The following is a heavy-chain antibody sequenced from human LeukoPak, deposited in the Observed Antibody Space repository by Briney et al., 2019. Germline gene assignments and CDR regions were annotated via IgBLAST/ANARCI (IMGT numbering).Heavy chain of an antibody. V-gene: IGHV5-51*01. CDR3: ARRRYCNSTSCYEGAFDI. Sequence: GDSLKISCKGSAFSFTTYWIAWVRQMPGKGLEWMAIIYPGDSGTRYSPSFQGQVTISADKSISTAYLQWSSLKASDTAKYYCARRRYCNSTSCYEGAFDIWGQGTMVTVSS. CDR1: AFSFTTYW. J-gene: IGHJ3*02. CDR2: IYPGDSGT. D-gene: IGHD2-2*01.